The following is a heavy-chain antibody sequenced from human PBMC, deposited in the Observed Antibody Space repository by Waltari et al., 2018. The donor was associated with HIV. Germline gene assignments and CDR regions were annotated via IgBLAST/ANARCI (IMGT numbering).Heavy chain of an antibody. CDR3: ARMKRSYGSGQARYFYFGMDV. J-gene: IGHJ6*02. CDR1: GLRVSADS. CDR2: LYNEGRT. Sequence: EVQLVESGGGLVQPGGSLRLSCAASGLRVSADSMNWVPLAPGKGLQWGSVLYNEGRTQYIDSVKGRLTIFRDNSKNALYLQMNSLRVDDTAVYYCARMKRSYGSGQARYFYFGMDVWGQGTTVIVSS. V-gene: IGHV3-53*01. D-gene: IGHD3-10*01.